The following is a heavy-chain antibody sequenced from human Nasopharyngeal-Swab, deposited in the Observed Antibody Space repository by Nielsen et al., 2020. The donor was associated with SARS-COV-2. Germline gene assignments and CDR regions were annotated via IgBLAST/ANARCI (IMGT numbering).Heavy chain of an antibody. CDR1: GFPFITSY. J-gene: IGHJ6*02. V-gene: IGHV3-11*06. Sequence: GGSLSLPCPPSGFPFITSYMSWIRQAPGKGLEWVSYISSSSSYTNYADSVKGRFTISRDNAKNSLYLQMNSLRAEDTAVYYCARARAAIYDFWSGYYPRDLNGMDVWGQGTTVTVSS. D-gene: IGHD3-3*01. CDR2: ISSSSSYT. CDR3: ARARAAIYDFWSGYYPRDLNGMDV.